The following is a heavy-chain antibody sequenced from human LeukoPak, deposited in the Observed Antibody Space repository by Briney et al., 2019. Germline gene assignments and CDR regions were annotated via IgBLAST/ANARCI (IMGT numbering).Heavy chain of an antibody. Sequence: GSSAKVSCKASGYIFTGYYMHGLRQAPGQGLEWMGWVNPNSGDTDYAQKFQGRVTMTRDTSIRTVYMELSSLKSDDTAVYYCTRGRRLDNAPTAPCEYWGQRTLVTVSS. J-gene: IGHJ4*02. D-gene: IGHD2-2*03. V-gene: IGHV1-2*02. CDR3: TRGRRLDNAPTAPCEY. CDR1: GYIFTGYY. CDR2: VNPNSGDT.